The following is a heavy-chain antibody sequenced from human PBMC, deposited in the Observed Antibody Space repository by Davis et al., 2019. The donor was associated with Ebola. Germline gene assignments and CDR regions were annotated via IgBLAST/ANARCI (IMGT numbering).Heavy chain of an antibody. Sequence: SETLSLTCTASGVTISSYNMSWIRQPPGKGLQSSGYIYYSGTTNYNPSLKSRVTISVDTSKNQFSLKLTSVTAADTAVYYCARDLGNGVSGFDPWGQGTLVTVSS. J-gene: IGHJ5*02. D-gene: IGHD2-8*01. CDR1: GVTISSYN. CDR3: ARDLGNGVSGFDP. V-gene: IGHV4-59*01. CDR2: IYYSGTT.